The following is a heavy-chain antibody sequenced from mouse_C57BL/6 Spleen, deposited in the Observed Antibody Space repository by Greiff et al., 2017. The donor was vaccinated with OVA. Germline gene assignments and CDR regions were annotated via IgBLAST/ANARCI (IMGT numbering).Heavy chain of an antibody. D-gene: IGHD3-2*02. J-gene: IGHJ4*01. CDR3: ARGGSSGLYAMDY. CDR2: IDPSDSYT. V-gene: IGHV1-59*01. CDR1: GYTFTSYW. Sequence: QVQLQQPGAELVRPGTSVKLSCKASGYTFTSYWMHWVKQRPGQGLEWIGVIDPSDSYTNYNQKFKGKATLTVDTSSSTAYMQLSSLTSEDSAVYYGARGGSSGLYAMDYWGQGTSVTVSS.